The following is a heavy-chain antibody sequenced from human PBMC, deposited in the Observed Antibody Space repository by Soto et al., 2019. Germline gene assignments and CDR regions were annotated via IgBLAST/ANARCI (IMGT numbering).Heavy chain of an antibody. CDR3: ARGPSAAAPLSDWYFDL. CDR2: ISSSSSYI. J-gene: IGHJ2*01. V-gene: IGHV3-21*01. Sequence: GGSLRLSCAASGFTFSSYSMNWVRQAPGKGLEWVSSISSSSSYIYYADSAKGRFTISRDNAKDSLYLQMSSLRDDDTAVYYCARGPSAAAPLSDWYFDLWGRGTLVTVSS. CDR1: GFTFSSYS. D-gene: IGHD2-2*01.